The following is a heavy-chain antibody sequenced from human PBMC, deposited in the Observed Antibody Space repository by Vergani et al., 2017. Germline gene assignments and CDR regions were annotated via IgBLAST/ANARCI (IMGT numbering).Heavy chain of an antibody. Sequence: EVQLLESGGGLVQPGGSLRLSCAASGFTFSSYAMSWVRQAPGKGLEWVSAISGSGGSTYYADSVKGRFTISRDNSKNTLYLQMNSLRAEDTAVYYCAKAVYYWNDERNWFDPWGQGTLVTVSS. CDR3: AKAVYYWNDERNWFDP. V-gene: IGHV3-23*01. CDR1: GFTFSSYA. D-gene: IGHD1-1*01. J-gene: IGHJ5*02. CDR2: ISGSGGST.